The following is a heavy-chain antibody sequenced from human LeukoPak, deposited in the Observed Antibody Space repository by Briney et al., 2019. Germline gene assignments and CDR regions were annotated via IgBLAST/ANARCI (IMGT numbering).Heavy chain of an antibody. CDR3: ARVYDFWSGYYRDY. CDR1: GGSISSSSYY. V-gene: IGHV4-39*01. J-gene: IGHJ4*02. Sequence: SETLSLTCTVSGGSISSSSYYWGWIRQPPGKGLEWIGSIYYSGSTYYNPSLKSRVTISVDTSKNQFSLKLSSVTAADTAVYYCARVYDFWSGYYRDYWGQGTLVTVSS. D-gene: IGHD3-3*01. CDR2: IYYSGST.